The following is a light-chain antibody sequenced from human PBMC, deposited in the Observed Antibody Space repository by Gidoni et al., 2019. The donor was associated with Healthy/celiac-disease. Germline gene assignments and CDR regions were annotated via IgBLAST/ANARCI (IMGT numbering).Light chain of an antibody. J-gene: IGKJ2*01. CDR1: QSGLYSSNNKNY. Sequence: DIVMTQSPDSMAVSLGERATINCKSSQSGLYSSNNKNYLAWYQQKPGQPPKLLIYWASTRESGVPVRFSGSGSGTDFTLTISSLQAEDVAVYYCQQYYSTPLYTFGQGTKLEIK. CDR2: WAS. CDR3: QQYYSTPLYT. V-gene: IGKV4-1*01.